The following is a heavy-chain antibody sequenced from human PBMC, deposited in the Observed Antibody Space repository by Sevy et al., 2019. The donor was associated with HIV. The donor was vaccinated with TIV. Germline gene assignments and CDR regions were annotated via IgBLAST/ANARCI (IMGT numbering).Heavy chain of an antibody. CDR2: ISGSGANI. CDR3: ARGHYYDNSPPY. J-gene: IGHJ4*02. V-gene: IGHV3-23*01. Sequence: GGSLRLSCVASGFTLSSYAMSWVRQAPGKGLEWVSGISGSGANIYYSDSVKARFTISRDNSKNTVYLQMNNLRAEDTAVYYCARGHYYDNSPPYWGQGTLVTVSS. CDR1: GFTLSSYA. D-gene: IGHD3-22*01.